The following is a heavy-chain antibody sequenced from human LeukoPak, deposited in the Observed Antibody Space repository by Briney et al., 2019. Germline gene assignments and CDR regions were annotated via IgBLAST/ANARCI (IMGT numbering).Heavy chain of an antibody. CDR1: SGSISSGDYY. D-gene: IGHD3-10*01. CDR3: ARHGSVRSPLGP. CDR2: ITHSGTN. V-gene: IGHV4-30-4*01. J-gene: IGHJ5*02. Sequence: PSETLSLTCTVSSGSISSGDYYWSWNRQPPGKGLEWTAYITHSGTNYYNPSLKSRLTISVDTSKNQFSLKLSSVTAADTAVYYCARHGSVRSPLGPWGQGTLVTVSS.